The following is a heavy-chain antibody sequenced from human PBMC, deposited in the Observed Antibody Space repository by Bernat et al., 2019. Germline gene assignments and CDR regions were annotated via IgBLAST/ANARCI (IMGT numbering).Heavy chain of an antibody. D-gene: IGHD2-8*01. V-gene: IGHV3-48*03. CDR1: GFTFSSYE. CDR2: ISSSGSTI. J-gene: IGHJ3*02. Sequence: EVQLVESGGGLVQPGGSLRLSCAASGFTFSSYEMNWVRQAPGKGLEWVSYISSSGSTIYYADLVKGRFTISRDNAKNSLYLRMNSLRAEDTAVYYCARQTVLMVYARYAFDIWGQGTMVTVSS. CDR3: ARQTVLMVYARYAFDI.